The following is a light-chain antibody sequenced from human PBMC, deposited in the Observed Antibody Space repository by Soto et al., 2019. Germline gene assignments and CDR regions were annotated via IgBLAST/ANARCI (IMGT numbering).Light chain of an antibody. V-gene: IGLV2-11*01. Sequence: QSVLTQPRSVSGSPGQSVTISCTGTSSDVGGYNYVSWYQQHPGKAPKLMIYDVSKRPSGVPDRFSGSKSGNTASLTISGLQAEDEADYYCCSYAGSYTFVFGTVTNVTVL. CDR1: SSDVGGYNY. CDR3: CSYAGSYTFV. J-gene: IGLJ1*01. CDR2: DVS.